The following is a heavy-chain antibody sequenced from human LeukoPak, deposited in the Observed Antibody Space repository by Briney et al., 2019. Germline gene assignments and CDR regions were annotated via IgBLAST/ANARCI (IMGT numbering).Heavy chain of an antibody. CDR3: ARVGTATAGRDF. Sequence: PGGSLRLSCAASGFTFSSYGMHWVRQAPGKGLEWVAVIWYDGSNKYYADSVKGRFTISRDNSKNTLYLQMNSLRVEDTAVYFCARVGTATAGRDFWGQGTLVTVSS. D-gene: IGHD6-13*01. CDR1: GFTFSSYG. V-gene: IGHV3-33*01. CDR2: IWYDGSNK. J-gene: IGHJ4*02.